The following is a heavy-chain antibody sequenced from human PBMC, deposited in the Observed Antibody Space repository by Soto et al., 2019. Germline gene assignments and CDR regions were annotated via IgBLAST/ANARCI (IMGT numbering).Heavy chain of an antibody. CDR3: ARVRIPAAPEDYYYGMDV. V-gene: IGHV6-1*01. CDR1: GDRVSSNSAA. J-gene: IGHJ6*02. Sequence: SRTLSLPCALSGDRVSSNSAAWNWISQSPSRGLEWLGRTYYRSKWYNDYAVAVKSRITINPDTSKNQFSLQLNSVTPEDTAVYYCARVRIPAAPEDYYYGMDVWGQGTTVTVSS. CDR2: TYYRSKWYN. D-gene: IGHD2-2*01.